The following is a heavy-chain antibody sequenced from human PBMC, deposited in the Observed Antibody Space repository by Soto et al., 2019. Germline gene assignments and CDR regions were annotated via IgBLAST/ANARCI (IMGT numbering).Heavy chain of an antibody. J-gene: IGHJ3*02. D-gene: IGHD6-19*01. CDR2: INPNSGGT. Sequence: ASVKVSCKASGYTFTGYYMHWVRQAPGQGLEWMGWINPNSGGTNYAQKFQGWVTMTRDTSISTAYMELGRLRSDDTAVYYCARVSSGWSFDAFDIWGQGTMVTVSS. V-gene: IGHV1-2*04. CDR3: ARVSSGWSFDAFDI. CDR1: GYTFTGYY.